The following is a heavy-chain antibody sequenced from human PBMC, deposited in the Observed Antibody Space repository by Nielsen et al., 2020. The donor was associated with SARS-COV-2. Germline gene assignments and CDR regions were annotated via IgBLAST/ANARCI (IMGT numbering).Heavy chain of an antibody. CDR1: GYTFTSYA. J-gene: IGHJ4*02. Sequence: ASVKVSCKASGYTFTSYAMHWARQAPGQRLEWMGWINAGNGNTKYSQKFQGRVTITRDTSASTAYMELSSLRSEDTAVYYCARASNPKLLWFGELALWGQGTLVTVSS. V-gene: IGHV1-3*01. D-gene: IGHD3-10*01. CDR2: INAGNGNT. CDR3: ARASNPKLLWFGELAL.